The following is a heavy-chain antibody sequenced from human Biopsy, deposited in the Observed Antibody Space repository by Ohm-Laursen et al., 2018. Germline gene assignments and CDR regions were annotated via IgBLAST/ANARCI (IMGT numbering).Heavy chain of an antibody. V-gene: IGHV3-9*01. Sequence: SLRLSCAASGFTFDDYAMHWVRQAPGKGLEWVSGIFRNSGNIDYAASVKGRFTISRDNAKNSLYLQMNSLRADDSAVYFCAREQPALSGGGSWFDSWGQGTLVIVSS. D-gene: IGHD6-19*01. J-gene: IGHJ5*01. CDR3: AREQPALSGGGSWFDS. CDR2: IFRNSGNI. CDR1: GFTFDDYA.